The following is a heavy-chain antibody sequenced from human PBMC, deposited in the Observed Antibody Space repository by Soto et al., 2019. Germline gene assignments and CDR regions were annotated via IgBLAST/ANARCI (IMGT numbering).Heavy chain of an antibody. D-gene: IGHD5-12*01. J-gene: IGHJ4*02. V-gene: IGHV3-23*01. CDR3: AKGSIEYSAAVDH. Sequence: EVQLLESGGVLVQPGGSLRLACTASGFSFSSYAMVWVRQAPGKGLEWDSVISARGGSLYFADSGMGRFTTCSDNSKTVLSLELNNLSAEDRATYVCAKGSIEYSAAVDHRGQGTLVLVSS. CDR1: GFSFSSYA. CDR2: ISARGGSL.